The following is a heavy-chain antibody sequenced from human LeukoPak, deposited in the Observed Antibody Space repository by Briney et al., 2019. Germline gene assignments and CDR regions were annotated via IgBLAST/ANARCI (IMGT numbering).Heavy chain of an antibody. V-gene: IGHV3-30*18. CDR1: GFTFSSYG. CDR2: ISYDGSNE. J-gene: IGHJ6*04. D-gene: IGHD3-10*01. CDR3: AKDIYYYGSGSYYRSFYYYYGMDV. Sequence: GGSLRLSCAASGFTFSSYGMHWVRQAPGKGLEWVAVISYDGSNEYCADSVKGRFTISRDNSKNTLCLRMNSLRAEDTAVYYCAKDIYYYGSGSYYRSFYYYYGMDVWGKGTTVTVSS.